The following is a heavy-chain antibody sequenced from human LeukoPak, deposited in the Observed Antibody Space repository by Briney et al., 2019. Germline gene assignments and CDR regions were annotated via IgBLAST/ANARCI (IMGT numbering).Heavy chain of an antibody. CDR3: ARGLDNYDSSGYYYDY. V-gene: IGHV1-2*04. Sequence: ASVKVSCKASGYTFTNYGISWVRQAPGQGLEWMGWINPSSGGTNYAQKFQGWVTMTRDTSISTAYMELSRLRSDDTAVYYCARGLDNYDSSGYYYDYWGQGTLVTVSS. D-gene: IGHD3-22*01. J-gene: IGHJ4*02. CDR1: GYTFTNYG. CDR2: INPSSGGT.